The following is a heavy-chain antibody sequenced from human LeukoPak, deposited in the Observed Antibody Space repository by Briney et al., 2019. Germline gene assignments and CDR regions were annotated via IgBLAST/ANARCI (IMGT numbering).Heavy chain of an antibody. Sequence: PGGSLRLSCAASRFTFSSYSMNWVRQAPGKGLEWVSYISSSSSTIYYADSVKGRFTISRDNAKNSLYQQMNSLRAEGTAVYYCSASDSSSWYYWLDPWVQGTLVTVSS. D-gene: IGHD6-13*01. V-gene: IGHV3-48*04. CDR3: SASDSSSWYYWLDP. J-gene: IGHJ5*02. CDR1: RFTFSSYS. CDR2: ISSSSSTI.